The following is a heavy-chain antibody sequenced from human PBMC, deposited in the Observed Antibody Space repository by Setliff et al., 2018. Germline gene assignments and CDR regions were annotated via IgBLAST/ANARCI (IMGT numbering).Heavy chain of an antibody. CDR3: ASARPHFGVVIRSPPDY. CDR1: GGTFSSYA. J-gene: IGHJ4*02. V-gene: IGHV7-4-1*02. Sequence: GASVKVSCKASGGTFSSYAISWVRQAPGQGLEWMGWINTNTGNPTYAQGFTGRFVFSLDTSVSTAYLQITSLKAEDTAVYYCASARPHFGVVIRSPPDYWGQGTLVTVSS. D-gene: IGHD3-3*01. CDR2: INTNTGNP.